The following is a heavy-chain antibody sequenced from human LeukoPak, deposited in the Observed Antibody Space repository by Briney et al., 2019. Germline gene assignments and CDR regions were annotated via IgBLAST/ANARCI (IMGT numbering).Heavy chain of an antibody. Sequence: GGSLRLSCAASGFSFSSYWMHWVRQAPGKGLVWVSRISSDASTTNYADSVKGRFTISRDNAKNTLYLQMNSLRAEDTAMYYCAMLAKMATIDGFDYWGQGTLVTVSS. CDR2: ISSDASTT. D-gene: IGHD5-24*01. CDR3: AMLAKMATIDGFDY. J-gene: IGHJ4*02. V-gene: IGHV3-74*01. CDR1: GFSFSSYW.